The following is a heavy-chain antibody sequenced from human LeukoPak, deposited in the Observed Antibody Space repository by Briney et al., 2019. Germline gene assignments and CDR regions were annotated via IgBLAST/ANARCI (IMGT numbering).Heavy chain of an antibody. CDR3: ASPTAGG. CDR1: GFTFSSYA. V-gene: IGHV3-30-3*01. D-gene: IGHD1-1*01. J-gene: IGHJ4*02. CDR2: ISYDGSNK. Sequence: GGSLRLSCAASGFTFSSYAMHWVRQAPGKGLEWVAVISYDGSNKYYADSVKGRFTISRDNSKNTLYLQMNSLRAEDTAVYYCASPTAGGWGPGTLVTVSS.